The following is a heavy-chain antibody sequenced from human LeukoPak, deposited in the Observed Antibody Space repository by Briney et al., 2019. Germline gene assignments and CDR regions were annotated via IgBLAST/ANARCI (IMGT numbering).Heavy chain of an antibody. V-gene: IGHV3-7*01. D-gene: IGHD3-22*01. CDR1: GFTFSSYW. CDR2: IKQDGSEK. Sequence: GGSLRLSCAASGFTFSSYWMSWVRQAPGKGLEWVANIKQDGSEKYYVDSVKGRFTISRDNAKNSLYLQMNSLRAEDTAVYYCASPGAYYSDSSGLDYWGQGTLVTVSS. CDR3: ASPGAYYSDSSGLDY. J-gene: IGHJ4*02.